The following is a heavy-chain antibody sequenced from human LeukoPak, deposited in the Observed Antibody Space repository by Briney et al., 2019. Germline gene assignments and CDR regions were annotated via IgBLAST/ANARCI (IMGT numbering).Heavy chain of an antibody. V-gene: IGHV3-74*01. CDR3: ARVTRYSYGEAFDY. J-gene: IGHJ4*02. Sequence: PGGSLRLSCAASGFTFSSYWMHWVRQAPGKGLVWVSRINSDGSSTSYADSVKGRFTISRDNAKNTLYLQMNSLRAEDTAVYYCARVTRYSYGEAFDYWGQGTLVTVSS. D-gene: IGHD5-18*01. CDR2: INSDGSST. CDR1: GFTFSSYW.